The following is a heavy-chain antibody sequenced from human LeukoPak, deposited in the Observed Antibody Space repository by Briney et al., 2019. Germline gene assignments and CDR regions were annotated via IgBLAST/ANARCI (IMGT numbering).Heavy chain of an antibody. Sequence: ASVKVSCKVSGYTLTELSMHWVRQAPGKGLEWMGGFDPEDGETIYAQKFQGRVTMTEDTSTDTAYMELSRLRSDDTAVYYCARDRGIFSCSSTSCYYYYYYGMDVWGQGTTVTVSS. D-gene: IGHD2-2*01. V-gene: IGHV1-24*01. CDR2: FDPEDGET. J-gene: IGHJ6*02. CDR3: ARDRGIFSCSSTSCYYYYYYGMDV. CDR1: GYTLTELS.